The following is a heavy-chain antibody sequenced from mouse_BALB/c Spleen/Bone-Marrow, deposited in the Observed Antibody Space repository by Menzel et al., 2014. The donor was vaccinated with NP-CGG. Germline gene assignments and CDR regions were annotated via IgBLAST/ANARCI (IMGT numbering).Heavy chain of an antibody. D-gene: IGHD1-2*01. CDR3: ARGGYGGRGFAY. V-gene: IGHV3-6*02. J-gene: IGHJ3*01. CDR1: GYSITSGYY. CDR2: ISYDGSN. Sequence: VQLQQPGPGLVKPSQSLSLTCSVTGYSITSGYYWNWIRQFPGNKLEWMGYISYDGSNNYNPSLKNRISITRDTSKNQFFLKLNSVTTEDTATYYCARGGYGGRGFAYWGQGTLVTVSA.